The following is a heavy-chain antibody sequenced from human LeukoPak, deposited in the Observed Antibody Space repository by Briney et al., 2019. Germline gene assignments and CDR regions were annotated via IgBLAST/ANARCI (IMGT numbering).Heavy chain of an antibody. CDR3: ARGSWKYGSSWYGEYYFDY. CDR2: INHSGST. J-gene: IGHJ4*02. Sequence: PSETLSLTCAVYGGSFSGYYWSWIRQPPGKGLEWIGEINHSGSTNYNPSLKSRVTISVDTSKNQFSLKLSSVTAADTAVYYCARGSWKYGSSWYGEYYFDYWGQGTLVTVSS. V-gene: IGHV4-34*01. D-gene: IGHD6-13*01. CDR1: GGSFSGYY.